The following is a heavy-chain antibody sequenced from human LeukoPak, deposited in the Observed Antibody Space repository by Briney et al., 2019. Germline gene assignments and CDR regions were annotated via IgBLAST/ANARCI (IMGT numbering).Heavy chain of an antibody. J-gene: IGHJ4*02. D-gene: IGHD3-22*01. V-gene: IGHV3-23*01. CDR2: ISGSGGST. Sequence: PGGTLRLSCAASGFTFSSYGMSWVRQAPGKGLEWVSAISGSGGSTYYADSVKGRFTISRDNSKNTLYLQMNSLRAEDTAVYYCAKGTGPYYYDSSGYYRSNYFDYWGQGTLVTVSS. CDR1: GFTFSSYG. CDR3: AKGTGPYYYDSSGYYRSNYFDY.